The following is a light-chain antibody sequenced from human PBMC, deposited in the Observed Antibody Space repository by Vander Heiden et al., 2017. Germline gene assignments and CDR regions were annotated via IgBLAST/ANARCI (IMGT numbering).Light chain of an antibody. CDR2: DVT. CDR3: SSYTSSNTLV. J-gene: IGLJ1*01. CDR1: SSDVGAYNY. Sequence: QSALTQPASVPGPPGQSITSSCTGTSSDVGAYNYVSWYQQHPGKAPKLIIYDVTNRPSGVSNRFSGSKSGNTASLTTSGLQAEDEADYYCSSYTSSNTLVFGTGTKVTVL. V-gene: IGLV2-14*03.